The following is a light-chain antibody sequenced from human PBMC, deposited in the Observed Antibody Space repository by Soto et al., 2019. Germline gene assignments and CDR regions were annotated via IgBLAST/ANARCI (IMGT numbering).Light chain of an antibody. CDR2: AAS. J-gene: IGKJ1*01. CDR1: QGISNY. Sequence: IQLTQSPSSLSASVGDRVTITCRASQGISNYLAWYQQKPGKVPTLLIYAASALQSGVPSRFSGSGSGTEFTLTISSLQPEDVATYYCQKYNSAPRTFGQGTKVDIK. CDR3: QKYNSAPRT. V-gene: IGKV1-27*01.